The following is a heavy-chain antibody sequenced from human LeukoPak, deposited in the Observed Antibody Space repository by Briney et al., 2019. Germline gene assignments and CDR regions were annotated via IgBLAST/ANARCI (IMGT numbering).Heavy chain of an antibody. CDR1: GFTVSSNY. J-gene: IGHJ2*01. Sequence: PGGSLRPSCAASGFTVSSNYMSWVRQAPGKGLEWVSLIYSDGTTYYADSVKGRFTISRDNSKNTLYLQMNSLRAEDTAVYYCAKGGLSGYWYFDLWGRGSLVTVSS. V-gene: IGHV3-53*01. CDR2: IYSDGTT. CDR3: AKGGLSGYWYFDL. D-gene: IGHD5-12*01.